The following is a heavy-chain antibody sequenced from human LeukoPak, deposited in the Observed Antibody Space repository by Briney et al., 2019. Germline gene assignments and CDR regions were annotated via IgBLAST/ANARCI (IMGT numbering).Heavy chain of an antibody. Sequence: PSETLSLTCTVSGGSISSYYWSWIRQPLGKGLEWIGYVYYSGSTNYNPSLKSRVTISVDTSKNQFSLKLSPVTAADTAVYYCARAHSIAVAADTLDYWGQGTLVTVAS. CDR3: ARAHSIAVAADTLDY. CDR1: GGSISSYY. J-gene: IGHJ4*02. CDR2: VYYSGST. D-gene: IGHD6-19*01. V-gene: IGHV4-59*01.